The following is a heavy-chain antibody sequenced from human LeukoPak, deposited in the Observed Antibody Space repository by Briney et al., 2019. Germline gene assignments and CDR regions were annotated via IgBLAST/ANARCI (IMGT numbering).Heavy chain of an antibody. Sequence: RGSLRLSCAAAGFTFSNYWMSWVRQTPGKGLGWVANINQDVSAKNYVDSVEGRFTISRDDAKNSLYLQMNSLSAEDTAIYYCARKTYYYDTSPAGWFDTWGQGTLGTVSS. D-gene: IGHD3-22*01. CDR3: ARKTYYYDTSPAGWFDT. CDR1: GFTFSNYW. V-gene: IGHV3-7*01. CDR2: INQDVSAK. J-gene: IGHJ5*02.